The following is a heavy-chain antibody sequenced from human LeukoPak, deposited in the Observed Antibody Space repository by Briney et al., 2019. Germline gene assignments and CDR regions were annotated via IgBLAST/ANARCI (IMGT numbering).Heavy chain of an antibody. Sequence: ASVKVSCKVSGYTLTALSMHWVRQAPGKGLEWRGGFDPEDGETIYAQKFQGRVTMTEDTSTDTAYMELSSLRSEDTAVYYCARSTGEVYYFDYWGQGTLVTVSS. V-gene: IGHV1-24*01. D-gene: IGHD2-8*01. J-gene: IGHJ4*02. CDR2: FDPEDGET. CDR3: ARSTGEVYYFDY. CDR1: GYTLTALS.